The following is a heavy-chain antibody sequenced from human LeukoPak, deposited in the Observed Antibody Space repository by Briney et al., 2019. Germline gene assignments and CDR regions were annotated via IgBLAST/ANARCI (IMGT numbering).Heavy chain of an antibody. CDR2: IYASGST. J-gene: IGHJ4*02. CDR1: GGSIRSYY. V-gene: IGHV4-4*09. CDR3: ARRATMLAGGYFDY. Sequence: SETLSLTCTVSGGSIRSYYWSWIRHTPGKGREWIGYIYASGSTTYNPSLKSRVNISIDTSKNQFSLKLSSVTAADTAVYYCARRATMLAGGYFDYWGQGTLVSVSS. D-gene: IGHD5-12*01.